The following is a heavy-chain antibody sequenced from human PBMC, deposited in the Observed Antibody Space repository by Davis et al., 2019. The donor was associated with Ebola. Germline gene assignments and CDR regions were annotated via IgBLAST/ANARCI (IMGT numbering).Heavy chain of an antibody. Sequence: GESLKISCAASGFTISSYWMAWVRQAPGKGLEWVANIKQDGSEKYYVDSVKGRFTISRDNAKNSLYLQMSSLRVEDTAVYFCAREPGSGSYYSPWGQGSLVTVSS. CDR3: AREPGSGSYYSP. J-gene: IGHJ5*02. CDR2: IKQDGSEK. D-gene: IGHD3-10*01. V-gene: IGHV3-7*01. CDR1: GFTISSYW.